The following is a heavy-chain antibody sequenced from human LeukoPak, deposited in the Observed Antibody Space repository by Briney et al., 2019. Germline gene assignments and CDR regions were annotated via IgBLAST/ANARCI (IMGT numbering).Heavy chain of an antibody. Sequence: PSGTLSLTCAVSGGSISSSNWRSWVRQPPGKGLEWIGEICHSGSTNYNPSLKSRVTISVDKSKNQFSLKLSSVTAADTAVYYCARRYCSGGSCYSAVADWGQGTLVTVSS. D-gene: IGHD2-15*01. V-gene: IGHV4-4*02. CDR2: ICHSGST. CDR3: ARRYCSGGSCYSAVAD. J-gene: IGHJ4*02. CDR1: GGSISSSNW.